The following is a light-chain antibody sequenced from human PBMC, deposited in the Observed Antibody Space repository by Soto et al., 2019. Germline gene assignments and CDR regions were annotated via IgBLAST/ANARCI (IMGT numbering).Light chain of an antibody. CDR1: QSVSSSY. J-gene: IGKJ3*01. CDR3: QQYGSSVT. V-gene: IGKV3-20*01. Sequence: EIVLTQSPGTLSLSPGERATLSCRASQSVSSSYLAWYQQKPGQAPRLLIYGASSRATGIPDRFSGSGSGTDFTLTISRLEPEAFPVYYCQQYGSSVTFGAGTKVDIK. CDR2: GAS.